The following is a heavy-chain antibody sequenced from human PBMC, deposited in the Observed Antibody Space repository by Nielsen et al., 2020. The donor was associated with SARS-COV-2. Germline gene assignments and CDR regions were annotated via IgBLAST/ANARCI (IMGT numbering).Heavy chain of an antibody. J-gene: IGHJ4*02. CDR3: VKDPGHFRYGRGRFDY. Sequence: GESLKISCSASGFTFSSYAMHWVRQAPGKGLEYVSAISSNGGSTYYADSVKGRFTISRDNSKNTLYLQMSSLRAEDTAVYYCVKDPGHFRYGRGRFDYWGQGTLVTVSS. V-gene: IGHV3-64D*09. CDR2: ISSNGGST. D-gene: IGHD1-26*01. CDR1: GFTFSSYA.